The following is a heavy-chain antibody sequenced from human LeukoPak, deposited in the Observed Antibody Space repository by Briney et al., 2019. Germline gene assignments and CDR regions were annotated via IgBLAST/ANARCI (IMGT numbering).Heavy chain of an antibody. CDR2: ISYDGSNK. Sequence: PGRSLRLSCATSGFTFSSYGMHWVRQAPGKGLEWVAVISYDGSNKNYADSVKGRFTISRDNSKNTLYLQMNSLRAEDTAVYYCAKDGGSGSYYTYYYGMDVWGQGTTVTVSS. CDR1: GFTFSSYG. CDR3: AKDGGSGSYYTYYYGMDV. D-gene: IGHD3-10*01. V-gene: IGHV3-30*18. J-gene: IGHJ6*02.